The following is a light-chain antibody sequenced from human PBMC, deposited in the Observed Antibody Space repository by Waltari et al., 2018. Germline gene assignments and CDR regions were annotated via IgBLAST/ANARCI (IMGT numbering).Light chain of an antibody. CDR2: WSS. Sequence: DIVMTQSPDSLAVSLGERATINYKSSQSVLSSSDNKNYLAWYQQKPGQPPKLFIYWSSTRESGVPDRFSGSGSGTDFALTISSLQAEDVAVYYCQHYYTSPPTFGGGTKVEIK. J-gene: IGKJ4*01. V-gene: IGKV4-1*01. CDR1: QSVLSSSDNKNY. CDR3: QHYYTSPPT.